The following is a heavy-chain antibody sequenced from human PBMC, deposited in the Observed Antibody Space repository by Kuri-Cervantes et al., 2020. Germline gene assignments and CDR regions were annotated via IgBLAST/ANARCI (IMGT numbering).Heavy chain of an antibody. V-gene: IGHV4-34*01. J-gene: IGHJ6*02. CDR2: IYHCGST. D-gene: IGHD5-18*01. CDR3: ARGGGVRDTAMGTVYYYGMDV. Sequence: ESLKISCAVYGVSFSGYYWSWVRQPPGKGLEWIGYIYHCGSTYYNPSLKSRVTISVDRSKSKFSLQLSSVTAADTAVYYCARGGGVRDTAMGTVYYYGMDVWGQGTTVTVSS. CDR1: GVSFSGYY.